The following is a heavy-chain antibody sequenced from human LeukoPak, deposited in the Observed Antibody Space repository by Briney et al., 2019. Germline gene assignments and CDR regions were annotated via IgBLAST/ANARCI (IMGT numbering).Heavy chain of an antibody. CDR2: IIPIFGTA. Sequence: GASVKVSCKASGGTFSSYAISWVRQAPGQGLEWMGGIIPIFGTANYAQKVQGRVTITTDESTTTAYMELSSLRSEDTAVYYCATEWAAAGTLTYYYFDYWGQGTLVTVSS. J-gene: IGHJ4*02. D-gene: IGHD6-13*01. CDR1: GGTFSSYA. V-gene: IGHV1-69*05. CDR3: ATEWAAAGTLTYYYFDY.